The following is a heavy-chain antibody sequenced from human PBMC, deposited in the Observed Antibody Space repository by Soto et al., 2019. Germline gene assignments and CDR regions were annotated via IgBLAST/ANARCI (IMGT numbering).Heavy chain of an antibody. CDR2: IWYDGSNK. CDR1: GFTFSSYG. Sequence: QVQLVESGGGVVQPGRSLRLSCAASGFTFSSYGMHWVRQAPGKGLEWVAVIWYDGSNKYYADSVKGRFTISRDNSKNTLYLQMNSLRAEDTAVYYCAAVYSSGWHFDYWGQGTLVTVSS. CDR3: AAVYSSGWHFDY. D-gene: IGHD6-19*01. J-gene: IGHJ4*02. V-gene: IGHV3-33*01.